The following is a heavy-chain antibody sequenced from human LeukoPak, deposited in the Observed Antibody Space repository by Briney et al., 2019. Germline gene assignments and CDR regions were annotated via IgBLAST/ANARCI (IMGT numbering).Heavy chain of an antibody. Sequence: GESLQISCKGSGYSFTSYWIGWVRQMPGKGLEWMGIIYPGDSDTRYSPSFQGQVTISADKSISTAYLQWSSLKASDTAMYYCARRYSSSWYGEDWFDPWGQGTLVTVSS. V-gene: IGHV5-51*01. D-gene: IGHD6-13*01. CDR3: ARRYSSSWYGEDWFDP. CDR1: GYSFTSYW. J-gene: IGHJ5*02. CDR2: IYPGDSDT.